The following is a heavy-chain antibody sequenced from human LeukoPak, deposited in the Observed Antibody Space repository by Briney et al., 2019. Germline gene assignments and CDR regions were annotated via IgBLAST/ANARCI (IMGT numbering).Heavy chain of an antibody. CDR1: GYTFTSHG. CDR2: ISAYIGNT. CDR3: AGRIAARPTDAFDI. V-gene: IGHV1-18*01. D-gene: IGHD6-6*01. J-gene: IGHJ3*02. Sequence: ASVKVSCKASGYTFTSHGFSWVRQAPGQGLEWMGWISAYIGNTNYAQKLQGRVTMTTDTSTSTAYMELRSLRSEDTAVYYCAGRIAARPTDAFDIWGQGTMVTVSS.